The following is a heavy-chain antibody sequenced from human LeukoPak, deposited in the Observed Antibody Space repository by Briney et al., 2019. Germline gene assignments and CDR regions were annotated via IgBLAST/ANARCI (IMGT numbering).Heavy chain of an antibody. D-gene: IGHD3-22*01. CDR2: ISSSGSTI. J-gene: IGHJ3*02. V-gene: IGHV3-11*04. CDR3: AREYPPYYYDSSGYGFPVDI. Sequence: GGSLRLSCAASGFTFSDYYMSWIRQAPGKGLEWVSYISSSGSTIYYADSVKGRFTISRGNAKNSLYLQMNSLRAEDTAVYYCAREYPPYYYDSSGYGFPVDIWGQGTMVTVSS. CDR1: GFTFSDYY.